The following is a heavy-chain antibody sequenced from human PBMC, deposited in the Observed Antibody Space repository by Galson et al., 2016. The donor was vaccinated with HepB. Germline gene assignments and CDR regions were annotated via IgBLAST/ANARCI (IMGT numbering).Heavy chain of an antibody. Sequence: SETLSLTCTVSGGSLSSRGSFWGWIRQPPGKGLEWIGTIYYSGSTYYNPSLRSRVAISLDTSKNQFSLRLTSVTAADTAVYYCARGLPGSSYGYYFDYWGQGSLVTVS. V-gene: IGHV4-39*07. J-gene: IGHJ4*02. CDR2: IYYSGST. CDR3: ARGLPGSSYGYYFDY. CDR1: GGSLSSRGSF. D-gene: IGHD5-18*01.